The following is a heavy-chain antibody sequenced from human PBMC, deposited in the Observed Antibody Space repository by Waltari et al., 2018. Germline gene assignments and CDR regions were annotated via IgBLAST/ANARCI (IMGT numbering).Heavy chain of an antibody. CDR3: ARGGIAAAGSVYYYGMDV. CDR2: ITPIFVTA. CDR1: GGTFSSYA. V-gene: IGHV1-69*08. D-gene: IGHD6-13*01. J-gene: IGHJ6*02. Sequence: QVQLVQSGAEVKKPGSSVKVSCKASGGTFSSYAISWVRQAPGQGLEWMGRITPIFVTANYAQKFQGRVTITADKSTSTAYMELSSLRSEDTAVYYCARGGIAAAGSVYYYGMDVWGQGTTVTVSS.